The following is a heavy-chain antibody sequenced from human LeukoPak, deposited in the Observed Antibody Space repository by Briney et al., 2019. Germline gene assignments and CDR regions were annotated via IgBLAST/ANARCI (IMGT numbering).Heavy chain of an antibody. CDR2: IYTSGST. Sequence: PSETLSLTCTVSGTSISRYYWSWIRQPAGKGLEWIGRIYTSGSTNYNPSLNSRVTMSVDTSNNQFSLRLRSVTAADTAVYYCARDSSSWPFDYWGQGTLVTVSS. V-gene: IGHV4-4*07. CDR1: GTSISRYY. D-gene: IGHD6-13*01. J-gene: IGHJ4*02. CDR3: ARDSSSWPFDY.